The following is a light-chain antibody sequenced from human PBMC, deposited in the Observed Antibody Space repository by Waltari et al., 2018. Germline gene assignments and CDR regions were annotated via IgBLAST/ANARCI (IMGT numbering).Light chain of an antibody. CDR2: LAS. J-gene: IGKJ2*01. CDR3: QQYYKSRT. CDR1: QSVLYTSNNKNY. Sequence: DIVMTQSPDSLAVSLGETATINCKSSQSVLYTSNNKNYLGWYQQKPGRPPKLLFYLASTRESGVPDRFSAGGSGTDFTLTISSLQAEDVAIYYFQQYYKSRTFGQGTKLEIK. V-gene: IGKV4-1*01.